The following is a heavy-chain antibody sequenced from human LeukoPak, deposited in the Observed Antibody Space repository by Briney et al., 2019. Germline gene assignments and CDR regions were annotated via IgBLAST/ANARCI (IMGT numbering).Heavy chain of an antibody. V-gene: IGHV4-39*07. CDR2: IHHSGST. J-gene: IGHJ6*03. D-gene: IGHD5-18*01. CDR1: GGSITDGTFY. Sequence: SETLSLTCIVSGGSITDGTFYWGWTRQSPGKGLEWIGTIHHSGSTFYNPSLQSRVTISVDTSKNQFSLKLSSVTAADTAVYFCARVGYSYVINDWSRTGLGAYPTKYYYHMDVWGKGTTVTVSS. CDR3: ARVGYSYVINDWSRTGLGAYPTKYYYHMDV.